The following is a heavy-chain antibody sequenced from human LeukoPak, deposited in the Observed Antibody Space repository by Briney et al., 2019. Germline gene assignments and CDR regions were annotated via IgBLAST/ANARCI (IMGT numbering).Heavy chain of an antibody. Sequence: PSETLSLTCTVSGGSISSYYWSWIRQPPGKGLEWIGDIYYSGSTNYNPSFKSRVTISVDTSKNQFSLRLSSVTAADTAVYYSARLASGSYGPLTPFDYWGQGTLVTVSS. V-gene: IGHV4-59*08. CDR3: ARLASGSYGPLTPFDY. CDR2: IYYSGST. D-gene: IGHD1-26*01. J-gene: IGHJ4*02. CDR1: GGSISSYY.